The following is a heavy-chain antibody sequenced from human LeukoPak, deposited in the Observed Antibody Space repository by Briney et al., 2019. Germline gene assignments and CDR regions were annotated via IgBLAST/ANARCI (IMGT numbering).Heavy chain of an antibody. CDR3: ARESSSSGLDY. CDR2: ISGSSSYI. D-gene: IGHD3-22*01. J-gene: IGHJ4*02. CDR1: GFTFSRYS. V-gene: IGHV3-21*01. Sequence: PGGSLRLSCAASGFTFSRYSMNWVRQAPGKGLEWVSSISGSSSYIYYADSVKGRFTISRDNAKKSLYLQMNSLRAEDTAVYYCARESSSSGLDYWGQGTLVTVSS.